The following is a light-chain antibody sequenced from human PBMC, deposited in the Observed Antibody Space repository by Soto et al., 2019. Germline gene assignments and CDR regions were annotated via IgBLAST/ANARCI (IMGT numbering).Light chain of an antibody. J-gene: IGKJ1*01. CDR3: QQYNSYSPT. CDR2: KAS. Sequence: DIQMTQSPSTLSGSVGDRVTITCRASQTISSWLAWYQQKPGKAPKLLIYKASTLKSGVPSRFSGSGSGTDFTLTISSLHPDDFATYYCQQYNSYSPTFGQGTRVEIK. CDR1: QTISSW. V-gene: IGKV1-5*03.